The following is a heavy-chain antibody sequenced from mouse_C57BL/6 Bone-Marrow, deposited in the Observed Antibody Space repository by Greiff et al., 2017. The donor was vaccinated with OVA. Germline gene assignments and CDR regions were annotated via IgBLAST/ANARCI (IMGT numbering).Heavy chain of an antibody. Sequence: QVQLQQPGAELVMPGASVKLSCKASGYTFTSYWMHWVKQRPGQGLEWIGEIDPSDSYTNYNQKFKGKSTLTVDKSSSTAYMHLSSLTSEDSAVYYCARLGLPFDYWGKGTTLTVSS. CDR3: ARLGLPFDY. CDR1: GYTFTSYW. V-gene: IGHV1-69*01. CDR2: IDPSDSYT. J-gene: IGHJ2*01.